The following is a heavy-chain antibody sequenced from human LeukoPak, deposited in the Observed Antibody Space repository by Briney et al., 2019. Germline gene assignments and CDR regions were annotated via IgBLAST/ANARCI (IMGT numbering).Heavy chain of an antibody. CDR3: ARGFRARTYCTGGVCYTNWFDP. Sequence: GASVKVSCKASGYTFTGYYMHWVRQAPGQGLEWMGWTNPSSSGTNYAQKFQGRVTMTRDTSISTAYMELSRLRSDDTAVYYCARGFRARTYCTGGVCYTNWFDPWGQGTLVTVSS. V-gene: IGHV1-2*02. CDR1: GYTFTGYY. CDR2: TNPSSSGT. D-gene: IGHD2-8*02. J-gene: IGHJ5*02.